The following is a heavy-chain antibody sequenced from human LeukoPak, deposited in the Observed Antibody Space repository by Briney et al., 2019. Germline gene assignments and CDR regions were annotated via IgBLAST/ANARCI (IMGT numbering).Heavy chain of an antibody. Sequence: GGSLRLSCVASGFGFSSYIMNWVRQAPGKGLEWVAYISANANTVHYADSVKGRFTISRDNARNTLYLQMNSLRGDDTAVYYCAKDVGKWESLHFFDYWGQGTLVTVSS. CDR1: GFGFSSYI. V-gene: IGHV3-48*04. CDR3: AKDVGKWESLHFFDY. D-gene: IGHD1-26*01. CDR2: ISANANTV. J-gene: IGHJ4*02.